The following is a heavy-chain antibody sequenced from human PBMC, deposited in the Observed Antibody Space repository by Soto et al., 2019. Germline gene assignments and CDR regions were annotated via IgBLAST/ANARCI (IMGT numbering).Heavy chain of an antibody. V-gene: IGHV4-39*01. CDR1: GGSIRSSSY. CDR3: RRSSRYSTDV. J-gene: IGHJ6*02. Sequence: QLQLQDSGPGLVKPSETLSLTCTVSGGSIRSSSYWVWLRQPPGKGLEWIGSLCSIGSSYYNPSLKGRVTISADTSKNQFSLNLISVTAADTAVYYCRRSSRYSTDVWGQGTTVTFSS. CDR2: LCSIGSS. D-gene: IGHD2-2*01.